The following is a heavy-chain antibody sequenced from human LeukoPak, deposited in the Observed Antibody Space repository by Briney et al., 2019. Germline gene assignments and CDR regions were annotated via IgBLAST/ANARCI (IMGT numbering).Heavy chain of an antibody. V-gene: IGHV1-18*01. Sequence: GASVKVSCKASGYTFTKYGITWVRQAPGQVPEWVGWISAYNGHTESAQKFQGRVTMTTDTSTNTAYMELRSLRSDDTAVYYCARTGIDYGDYGLLDYWGQGSLVTVSS. CDR1: GYTFTKYG. CDR2: ISAYNGHT. CDR3: ARTGIDYGDYGLLDY. J-gene: IGHJ4*02. D-gene: IGHD4-17*01.